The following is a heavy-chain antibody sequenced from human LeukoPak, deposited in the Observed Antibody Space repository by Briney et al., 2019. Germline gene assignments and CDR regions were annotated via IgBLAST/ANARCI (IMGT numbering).Heavy chain of an antibody. CDR2: ISGGGVTT. J-gene: IGHJ6*02. Sequence: TGGSLRLSCAASGFTFSSYAMHWARQAPGKGLEWVSGISGGGVTTYYADSVKGRFTISRDNSKNTLYLQMNSLRADDTAIYYCARNQQLGGHSYYYYGMDVWGQGTTVTVSS. V-gene: IGHV3-23*01. D-gene: IGHD3-16*01. CDR3: ARNQQLGGHSYYYYGMDV. CDR1: GFTFSSYA.